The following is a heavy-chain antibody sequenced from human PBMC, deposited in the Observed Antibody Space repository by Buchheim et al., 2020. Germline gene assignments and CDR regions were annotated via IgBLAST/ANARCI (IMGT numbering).Heavy chain of an antibody. Sequence: QLQLQESGPGLVKPSETLSLTCTVSGGSISSSGYYWGWIRQPPGKGLEWIGSIYYSGSTYYNPSLQSRVTISVDTSKNQFSLKLSSVTAADTAVYYCARQVGGVVAISTWGQGTL. CDR2: IYYSGST. J-gene: IGHJ4*02. CDR3: ARQVGGVVAIST. D-gene: IGHD3-22*01. CDR1: GGSISSSGYY. V-gene: IGHV4-39*01.